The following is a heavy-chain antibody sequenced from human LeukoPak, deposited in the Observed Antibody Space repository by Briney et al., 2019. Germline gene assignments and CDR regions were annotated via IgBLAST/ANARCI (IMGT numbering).Heavy chain of an antibody. J-gene: IGHJ4*02. D-gene: IGHD5-12*01. Sequence: GGSLRLSCAASVFTVSTSYMSWVRQAPGKGLEWISVMYSNGNTYSADSVKGRFSISRDNSENTLFLQMNSLRAEDTAVYYCARGMGGYGGYDYWGQGTLVTVSS. CDR3: ARGMGGYGGYDY. CDR2: MYSNGNT. V-gene: IGHV3-66*01. CDR1: VFTVSTSY.